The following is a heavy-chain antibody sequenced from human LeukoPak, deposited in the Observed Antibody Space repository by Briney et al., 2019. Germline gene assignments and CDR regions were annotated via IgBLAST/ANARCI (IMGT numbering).Heavy chain of an antibody. J-gene: IGHJ5*02. D-gene: IGHD6-19*01. CDR1: GGSISSSNW. V-gene: IGHV4-4*02. Sequence: SGTLSLTCAVSGGSISSSNWWSWVRQPPGKGLEWIGEIYHGGSTNYNPSLKSRVTISVDKSKNQFSLKLSSVTAADTAVYYCARDFIAVAGTDYNWFDPWGQGTLVTVSS. CDR2: IYHGGST. CDR3: ARDFIAVAGTDYNWFDP.